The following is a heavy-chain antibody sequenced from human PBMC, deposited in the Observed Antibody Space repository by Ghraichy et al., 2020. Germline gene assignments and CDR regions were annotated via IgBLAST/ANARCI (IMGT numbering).Heavy chain of an antibody. CDR1: GFTFSSHS. J-gene: IGHJ6*02. CDR2: ITSSSRTI. D-gene: IGHD4-23*01. V-gene: IGHV3-48*02. Sequence: LSLTCVGSGFTFSSHSMNWVRQSPGKGLEWVSYITSSSRTISYADSVKGRFTISRDNAQNSLYLQMNSLRDEDTAVYYCARGSRVVRFYYYDGMDVWGQGTTVTVSS. CDR3: ARGSRVVRFYYYDGMDV.